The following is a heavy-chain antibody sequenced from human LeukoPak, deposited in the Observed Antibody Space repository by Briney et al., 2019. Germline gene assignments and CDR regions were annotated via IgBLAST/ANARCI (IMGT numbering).Heavy chain of an antibody. CDR3: ATEGGLSGWYTK. D-gene: IGHD6-19*01. V-gene: IGHV4-39*02. Sequence: SSETLSLTCTVSGGSISSSSNYWGWIRQPPGKGLEWIGTINYSGRTYYNPSLKSRVTISVDTSKNQFSLKLSSVTAADTAVYYCATEGGLSGWYTKWGQGTLVTVSS. CDR1: GGSISSSSNY. J-gene: IGHJ4*02. CDR2: INYSGRT.